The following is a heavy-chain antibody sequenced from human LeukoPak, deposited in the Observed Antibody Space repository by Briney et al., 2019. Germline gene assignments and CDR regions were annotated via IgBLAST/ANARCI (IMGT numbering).Heavy chain of an antibody. CDR1: GGTFSSYA. Sequence: GASVKVSCKASGGTFSSYAISWVRQAPGQGLEWMGGIIPIFGTANYAQKFQGRVTITADESTSTAYMELSSLRSEDTAVYYCARDWYYYDSGDYDFDAFDIWGQGTMVTVSS. V-gene: IGHV1-69*13. CDR3: ARDWYYYDSGDYDFDAFDI. J-gene: IGHJ3*02. CDR2: IIPIFGTA. D-gene: IGHD3-22*01.